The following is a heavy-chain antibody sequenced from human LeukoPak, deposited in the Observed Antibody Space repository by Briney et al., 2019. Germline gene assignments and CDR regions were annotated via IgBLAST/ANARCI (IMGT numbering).Heavy chain of an antibody. CDR3: ARGTSGSSRFDY. D-gene: IGHD1-26*01. Sequence: GASVKVSCKTSGYRFTGYYMHRVRQAPGQGLEWMGWINPNSGGTNYAQKFQGRVTMTRDTSISTAYMELSRLRSDDTAVYYCARGTSGSSRFDYWGQGTLVTVSS. V-gene: IGHV1-2*02. J-gene: IGHJ4*02. CDR2: INPNSGGT. CDR1: GYRFTGYY.